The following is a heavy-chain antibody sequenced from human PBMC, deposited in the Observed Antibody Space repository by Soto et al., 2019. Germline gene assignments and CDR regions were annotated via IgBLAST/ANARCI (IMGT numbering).Heavy chain of an antibody. D-gene: IGHD4-17*01. V-gene: IGHV3-74*01. CDR3: ARVRRGYYYYGMDV. CDR2: INSDGSST. CDR1: GFTFSSYW. Sequence: LRLSCAASGFTFSSYWMHWVRQAPGKGLVWVSRINSDGSSTSYADSVKGRFTISRDNAKNTLYLQMNSLRAEDSAVYYCARVRRGYYYYGMDVWGQGTTVTVSS. J-gene: IGHJ6*02.